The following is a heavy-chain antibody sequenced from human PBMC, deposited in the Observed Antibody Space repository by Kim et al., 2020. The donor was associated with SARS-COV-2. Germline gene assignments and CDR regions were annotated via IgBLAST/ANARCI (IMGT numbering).Heavy chain of an antibody. J-gene: IGHJ4*02. CDR2: GGT. D-gene: IGHD3-10*01. V-gene: IGHV4-31*02. CDR3: AREFRGYFDY. Sequence: GGTYYNPSLKSRVTISVDTSKNQFSLKLSSVTAADTAVYYCAREFRGYFDYWGQGTLVTVSS.